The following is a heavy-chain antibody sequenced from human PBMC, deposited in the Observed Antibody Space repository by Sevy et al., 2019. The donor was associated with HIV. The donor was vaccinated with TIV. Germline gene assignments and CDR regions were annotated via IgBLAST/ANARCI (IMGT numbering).Heavy chain of an antibody. CDR1: GFTLSSYG. Sequence: GGSLRLSCAASGFTLSSYGMHWVRQAPGKGLEWVAVIRYDGSNKCYADSVKGRFTISRDNSKNTLYLQMNSLRAEDTAVYYRARDRLGITISAEWGGGMDVWGQGTTVTVSS. CDR2: IRYDGSNK. J-gene: IGHJ6*02. V-gene: IGHV3-33*01. D-gene: IGHD3-3*01. CDR3: ARDRLGITISAEWGGGMDV.